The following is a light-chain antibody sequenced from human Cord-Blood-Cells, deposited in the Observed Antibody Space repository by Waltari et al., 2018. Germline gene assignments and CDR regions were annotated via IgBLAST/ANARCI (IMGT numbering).Light chain of an antibody. Sequence: QSALTQPASVSGSPGQSITISCTGTSSDVGGYNYVSWYQQHPGKAPKLMIYDVSNRPSGFCNRFSGAKSGNTASLTISGLQAEDEADYYCSSYTSSSTVVFGGGTKLTVL. J-gene: IGLJ2*01. CDR1: SSDVGGYNY. CDR3: SSYTSSSTVV. V-gene: IGLV2-14*01. CDR2: DVS.